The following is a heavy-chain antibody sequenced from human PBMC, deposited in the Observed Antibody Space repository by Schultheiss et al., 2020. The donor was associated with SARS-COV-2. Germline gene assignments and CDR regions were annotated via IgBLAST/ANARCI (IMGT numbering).Heavy chain of an antibody. CDR3: ARGVYGGPGDAFDI. CDR1: GFTFSNAW. Sequence: GGSLRLSCAASGFTFSNAWMNWVRQAPGKGLEWVSAISGSGGSTYYADSVKGRFTIPRDNAKNTLYLQMNSLRAGDTAVYYCARGVYGGPGDAFDIWGQGTMVTVSS. V-gene: IGHV3-74*01. D-gene: IGHD4-23*01. J-gene: IGHJ3*02. CDR2: ISGSGGST.